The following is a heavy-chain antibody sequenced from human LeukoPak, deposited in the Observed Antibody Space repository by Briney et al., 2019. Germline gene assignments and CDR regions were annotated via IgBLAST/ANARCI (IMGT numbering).Heavy chain of an antibody. D-gene: IGHD1-1*01. Sequence: SETLSLTCAVYGGSFSGYYWSWIRQPPGKGLEWIGEINHSGSTNYNPSLKSRVTISVDTSKDQFSLKLSSVTAADTAVYYCARGRTRVPYNWFDPWGQGTLVTVSS. CDR3: ARGRTRVPYNWFDP. J-gene: IGHJ5*02. CDR2: INHSGST. CDR1: GGSFSGYY. V-gene: IGHV4-34*01.